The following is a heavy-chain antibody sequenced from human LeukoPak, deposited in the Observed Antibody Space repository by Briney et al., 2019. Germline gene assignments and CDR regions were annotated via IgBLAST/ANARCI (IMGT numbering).Heavy chain of an antibody. Sequence: GGSLRLSCAASGFTVSSNYMSWVRQAPGKGLEWVSVIYSGGSTYYADSVKGRFTISRDNSKNTLYLQMNSLRAEDTAVYYCARDLRDYGGNSDYFDYWGQGTLVTVSS. CDR1: GFTVSSNY. V-gene: IGHV3-66*01. CDR3: ARDLRDYGGNSDYFDY. CDR2: IYSGGST. J-gene: IGHJ4*02. D-gene: IGHD4-23*01.